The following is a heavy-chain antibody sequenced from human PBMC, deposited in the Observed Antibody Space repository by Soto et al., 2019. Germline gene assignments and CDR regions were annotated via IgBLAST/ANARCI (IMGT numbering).Heavy chain of an antibody. V-gene: IGHV3-30-3*01. CDR2: LSDDGSNR. CDR3: ARASMVRGIIGWFDP. CDR1: GYNFSSSA. D-gene: IGHD3-10*01. Sequence: QVQLMESGGGVVQPGRSLRLSCAASGYNFSSSAMYWVRQAPGKGLEWMAVLSDDGSNRYYADSVRGRFTISRDNSKNTLYLQMNSLRADDTAVYYCARASMVRGIIGWFDPWGQGTLVTVSS. J-gene: IGHJ5*02.